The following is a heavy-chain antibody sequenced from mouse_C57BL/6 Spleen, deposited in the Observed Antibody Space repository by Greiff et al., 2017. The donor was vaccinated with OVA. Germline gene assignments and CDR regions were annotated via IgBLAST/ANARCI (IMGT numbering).Heavy chain of an antibody. CDR3: ARGGLSYFFDY. V-gene: IGHV1-42*01. CDR1: GYSFTGYY. D-gene: IGHD3-3*01. CDR2: INPSTGGT. Sequence: EVQLQQSGPELVKPGASVKISCKASGYSFTGYYMNWVKQSPEKSLEWIGGINPSTGGTTYNQKFKAKATLTVDKSSSTAYMQLTSLTSEDSAVYYGARGGLSYFFDYWGQGTTLTVSS. J-gene: IGHJ2*01.